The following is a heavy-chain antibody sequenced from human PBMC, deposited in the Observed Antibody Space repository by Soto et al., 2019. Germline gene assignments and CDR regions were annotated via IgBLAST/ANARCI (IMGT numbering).Heavy chain of an antibody. Sequence: GGSLRLSCAASGFTFSSYGMHWVRQAPGKGLEWVAVISYDGSNKYYADSVKGRFTISRDNSKNTLYLQMNSLRAEDTAVYYCAKAYYYDSSGYYLNQYYFDYWGQGT. CDR3: AKAYYYDSSGYYLNQYYFDY. CDR2: ISYDGSNK. CDR1: GFTFSSYG. V-gene: IGHV3-30*18. D-gene: IGHD3-22*01. J-gene: IGHJ4*02.